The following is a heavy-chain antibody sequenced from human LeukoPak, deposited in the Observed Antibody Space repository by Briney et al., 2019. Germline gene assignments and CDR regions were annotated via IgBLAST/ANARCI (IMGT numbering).Heavy chain of an antibody. J-gene: IGHJ4*02. D-gene: IGHD3-22*01. Sequence: GGSLRLSCAASGFIFSGYEMNWVRQAPGKGLEYISYISSSGRTIYYGDSVKGRFTISRDNAKSSLYLQMNSLRAEDTAVYYCARPYDSSGYFSLGYWGQGTLVTVSS. CDR2: ISSSGRTI. CDR3: ARPYDSSGYFSLGY. CDR1: GFIFSGYE. V-gene: IGHV3-48*03.